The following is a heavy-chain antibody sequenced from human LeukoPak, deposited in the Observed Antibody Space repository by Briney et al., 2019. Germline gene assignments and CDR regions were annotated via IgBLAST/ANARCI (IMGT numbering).Heavy chain of an antibody. V-gene: IGHV1-8*01. CDR2: MHPNSGNT. J-gene: IGHJ6*02. CDR1: GYTFTSYD. D-gene: IGHD5-24*01. Sequence: ASVKVSCKASGYTFTSYDINWVRQATGQGLEWMGWMHPNSGNTGYAQKFQGRVTMTRNTSISTAYMELSSLRSEDTAVYYCARGDGYNPHYGMDVWGQGTTVTVSS. CDR3: ARGDGYNPHYGMDV.